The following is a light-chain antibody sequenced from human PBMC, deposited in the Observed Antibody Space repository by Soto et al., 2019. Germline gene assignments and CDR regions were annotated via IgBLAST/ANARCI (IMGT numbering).Light chain of an antibody. CDR3: QQYNTWYT. J-gene: IGKJ2*01. Sequence: EIVMTQSPATLSVSPGESATLSCRASQSVSSNLAWYQQKPGQAPRLLIYGASTRAAGIPARFSGSGSGTXXXXXXXXXXXXXFAXXYCQQYNTWYTFGQGTKLEIK. CDR2: GAS. V-gene: IGKV3-15*01. CDR1: QSVSSN.